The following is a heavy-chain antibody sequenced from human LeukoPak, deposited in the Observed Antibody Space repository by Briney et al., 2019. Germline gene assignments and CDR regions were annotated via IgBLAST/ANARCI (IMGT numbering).Heavy chain of an antibody. CDR2: IYYGGST. Sequence: SETLSLTCTVSGGSISSYYWSWIRQPPGKGLEWIGYIYYGGSTNYNPSLKSRVTISVDTSKNQFSLKLSSVTAADTAVYYCARGDGVTTMGGAVLGDIWGQGTMVTVSS. CDR1: GGSISSYY. J-gene: IGHJ3*02. CDR3: ARGDGVTTMGGAVLGDI. V-gene: IGHV4-59*01. D-gene: IGHD4-11*01.